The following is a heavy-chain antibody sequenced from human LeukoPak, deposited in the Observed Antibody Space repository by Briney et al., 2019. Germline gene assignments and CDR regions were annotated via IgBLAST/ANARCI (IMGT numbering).Heavy chain of an antibody. D-gene: IGHD7-27*01. CDR3: ARTLLNWGLNY. J-gene: IGHJ4*02. Sequence: GGSLRLSCAASGFTFSDYYMSWIRQAPGKGLEWVSYISSSSDYTKYADSVRGRFTISRDSAKNALYLQMNSLRVEDTAVYYCARTLLNWGLNYWGQGTLVTVSS. V-gene: IGHV3-11*03. CDR2: ISSSSDYT. CDR1: GFTFSDYY.